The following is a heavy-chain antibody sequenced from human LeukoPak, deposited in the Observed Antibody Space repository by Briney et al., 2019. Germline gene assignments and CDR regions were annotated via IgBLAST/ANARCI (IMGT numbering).Heavy chain of an antibody. J-gene: IGHJ4*02. D-gene: IGHD6-19*01. Sequence: GGSPRLSCAASGFTFSSYAMSWVRQAPGKGLEWVSAISGSGGSTYYADFVKGRFTISRDNSKNTLYLQMNSLRAEDTAVYYCAKDPTSSGWYENFDYWGQGTLVTVSS. CDR3: AKDPTSSGWYENFDY. CDR2: ISGSGGST. V-gene: IGHV3-23*01. CDR1: GFTFSSYA.